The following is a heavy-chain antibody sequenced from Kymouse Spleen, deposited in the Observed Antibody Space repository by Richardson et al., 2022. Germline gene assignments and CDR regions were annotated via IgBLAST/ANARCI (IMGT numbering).Heavy chain of an antibody. CDR3: AREARITMVRGVINYYYYGMDV. J-gene: IGHJ6*02. D-gene: IGHD3-10*01. V-gene: IGHV3-7*01. CDR2: IKQDGSEK. CDR1: GFTFSSYW. Sequence: EVQLVESGGGLVQPGGSLRLSCAASGFTFSSYWMSWVRQAPGKGLEWVANIKQDGSEKYYVDSVKGRFTISRDNAKNSLYLQMNSLRAEDTAVYYCAREARITMVRGVINYYYYGMDVWGQGTTVTVSS.